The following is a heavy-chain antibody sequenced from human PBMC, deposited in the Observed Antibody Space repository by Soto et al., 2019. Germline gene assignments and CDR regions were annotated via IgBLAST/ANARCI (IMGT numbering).Heavy chain of an antibody. CDR2: ISSSSDSI. Sequence: GGSLKLSCAASGFTISTYAMDWVCQAPGKGLEWVSYISSSSDSIYYADSVKGRFTISRDNVKNSLYLQMNSLRAEDTAVYYSARERRREVHFDYWGQGTLVTVSS. CDR3: ARERRREVHFDY. V-gene: IGHV3-48*01. CDR1: GFTISTYA. J-gene: IGHJ4*02. D-gene: IGHD1-26*01.